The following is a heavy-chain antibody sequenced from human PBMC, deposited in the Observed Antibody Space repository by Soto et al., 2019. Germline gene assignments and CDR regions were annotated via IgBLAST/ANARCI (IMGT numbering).Heavy chain of an antibody. CDR2: IDPSDSYT. CDR3: ARLYGGNSGMDV. V-gene: IGHV5-10-1*01. J-gene: IGHJ6*02. D-gene: IGHD4-17*01. Sequence: PGDSLKISCKGSGYSFTSYLVTWVRQMPGKGLEWMGRIDPSDSYTNYNPPFQGHVTISVDKSISTAYLQWSSLKASDTAMYYCARLYGGNSGMDVWGQGTTVTVSS. CDR1: GYSFTSYL.